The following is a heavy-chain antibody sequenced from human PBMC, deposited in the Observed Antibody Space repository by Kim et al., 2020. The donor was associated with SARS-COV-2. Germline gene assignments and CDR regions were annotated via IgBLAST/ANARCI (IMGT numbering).Heavy chain of an antibody. D-gene: IGHD3-10*01. CDR2: GSGGST. Sequence: GSGGSTYFADAVKGRFTISRDNSKNTLYLQMNSLRAEDTAVYYCAKRGDYWGQGTLVAVSS. CDR3: AKRGDY. V-gene: IGHV3-23*01. J-gene: IGHJ4*02.